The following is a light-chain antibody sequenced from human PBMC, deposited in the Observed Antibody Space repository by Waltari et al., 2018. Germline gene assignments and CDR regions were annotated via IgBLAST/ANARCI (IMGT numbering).Light chain of an antibody. CDR1: QSALFSSNNKNY. Sequence: DIVMTQSPAPLAVSLGERATINCKSSQSALFSSNNKNYLAWYQQKPGQPPKLLIYWASTRVSGVPDRFSGSGSGTDFTLTISSLQAEDVAVYYCQQFDTTPSYTFGQGTKLEIK. J-gene: IGKJ2*01. CDR3: QQFDTTPSYT. CDR2: WAS. V-gene: IGKV4-1*01.